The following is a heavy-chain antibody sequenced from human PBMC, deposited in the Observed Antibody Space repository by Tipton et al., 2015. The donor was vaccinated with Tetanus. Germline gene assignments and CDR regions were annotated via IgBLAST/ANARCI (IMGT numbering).Heavy chain of an antibody. D-gene: IGHD2-2*01. Sequence: TLSLTCTVSGVSVRSYYWSWIRQSPDKGLEWLGEVIYDGTSYYKPTLNSRVKISLDTSMNQVSLTLNSVTPADTAMYYCARGVPYSTTMGSDWFDPWGQGTLVTVSS. V-gene: IGHV4-34*01. CDR1: GVSVRSYY. CDR3: ARGVPYSTTMGSDWFDP. J-gene: IGHJ5*02. CDR2: VIYDGTS.